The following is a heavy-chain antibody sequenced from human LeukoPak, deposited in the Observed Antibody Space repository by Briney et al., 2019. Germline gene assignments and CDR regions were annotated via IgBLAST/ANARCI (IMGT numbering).Heavy chain of an antibody. CDR1: GGSFSGYY. Sequence: SETLSLTCAVYGGSFSGYYWSWIRQPPGKGLEWIGEINHSGSTNYNPSLKSRVTISVDTSKNQFSLKLSSVTAADTAVYYCARGDCSSTSCYDYYYYYGMDVWGQGTTVTVSS. D-gene: IGHD2-2*01. CDR3: ARGDCSSTSCYDYYYYYGMDV. CDR2: INHSGST. J-gene: IGHJ6*02. V-gene: IGHV4-34*01.